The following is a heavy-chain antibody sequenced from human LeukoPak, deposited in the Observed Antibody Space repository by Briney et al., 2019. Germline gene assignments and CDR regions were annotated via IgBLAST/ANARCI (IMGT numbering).Heavy chain of an antibody. Sequence: GGSLRLSCAASGFTFSGYGMHWVRQAPGKGLEWVATISYDGSNKNYADSVKGRFTISRDNSKSTLYLQMNSLRAEDTAVYYCARASIYYDILTGFDYWGQGTLVTVSS. J-gene: IGHJ4*02. V-gene: IGHV3-30*03. CDR1: GFTFSGYG. CDR2: ISYDGSNK. D-gene: IGHD3-9*01. CDR3: ARASIYYDILTGFDY.